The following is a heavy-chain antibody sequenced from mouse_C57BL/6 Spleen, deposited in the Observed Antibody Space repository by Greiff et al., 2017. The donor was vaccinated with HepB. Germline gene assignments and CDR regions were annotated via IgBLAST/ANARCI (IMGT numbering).Heavy chain of an antibody. CDR1: GYTFTSYW. CDR3: ARNYYGSHGYFDV. J-gene: IGHJ1*03. D-gene: IGHD1-1*01. V-gene: IGHV1-64*01. Sequence: VQLQQPGAELVKPGASVKLSCKASGYTFTSYWMHWVKQRPGQGLEWIGMIHPNSGSTNYNEKFKSKATLTVDKSSSTAYMQLSSLTSEDSAVYYCARNYYGSHGYFDVWGTGTTVTVSS. CDR2: IHPNSGST.